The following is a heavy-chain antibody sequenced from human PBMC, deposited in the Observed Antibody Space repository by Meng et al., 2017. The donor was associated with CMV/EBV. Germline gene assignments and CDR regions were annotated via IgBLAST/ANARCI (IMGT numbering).Heavy chain of an antibody. J-gene: IGHJ4*02. CDR2: IYPNSGGT. CDR1: GYRFSDHY. D-gene: IGHD1-1*01. V-gene: IGHV1-2*02. Sequence: QVNLVQPGAAVKSPGASVKVSCQTSGYRFSDHYMHWVRQAPGQGLECMGWIYPNSGGTHYAQKFQDRVTMTRDTSISTVYMELSRLTSDDTAVYYCVRDHNWGPDYWGQGTLVTVSS. CDR3: VRDHNWGPDY.